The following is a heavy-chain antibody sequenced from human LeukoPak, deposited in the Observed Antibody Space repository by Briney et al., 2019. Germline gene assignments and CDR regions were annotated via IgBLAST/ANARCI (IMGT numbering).Heavy chain of an antibody. V-gene: IGHV1-2*06. CDR1: GYTFIAYH. CDR3: ARDLPFED. J-gene: IGHJ4*02. Sequence: ASVKVSCKASGYTFIAYHMHWVRQAPGQGLEWMGRIHPSSGATNYAQRFQGRVTLARDTSVNTAYMELSRLTSDDTAVYYCARDLPFEDWGQGTLVTVSS. D-gene: IGHD2/OR15-2a*01. CDR2: IHPSSGAT.